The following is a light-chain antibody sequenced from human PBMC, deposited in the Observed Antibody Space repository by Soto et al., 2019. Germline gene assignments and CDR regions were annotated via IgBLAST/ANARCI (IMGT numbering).Light chain of an antibody. J-gene: IGKJ1*01. CDR1: QGISSY. Sequence: AIRMTQSPSSLSASTGDRVTISCRASQGISSYLAWYQKKPGKAPKLLIYAASTLQSGVPSRFSGSGSGTDFTLTISCLQSEDFATYYCQHYNSYSEAFGQGTKVDIK. V-gene: IGKV1-8*01. CDR2: AAS. CDR3: QHYNSYSEA.